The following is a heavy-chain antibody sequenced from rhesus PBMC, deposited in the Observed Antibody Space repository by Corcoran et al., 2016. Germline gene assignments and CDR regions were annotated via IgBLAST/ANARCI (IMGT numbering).Heavy chain of an antibody. J-gene: IGHJ4*01. CDR2: ISSASSYI. D-gene: IGHD5-42*01. Sequence: EVQLVESGGGLVQPGGSLSLSCAASGFTFGDYGLHWVRQAPGKGLEGVSSISSASSYIYYAESVKGRFTISRDNAKNSLSLQMSSRRAEDTAVYYCTRARGINWGQGVLVTVSS. CDR1: GFTFGDYG. CDR3: TRARGIN. V-gene: IGHV3-183*01.